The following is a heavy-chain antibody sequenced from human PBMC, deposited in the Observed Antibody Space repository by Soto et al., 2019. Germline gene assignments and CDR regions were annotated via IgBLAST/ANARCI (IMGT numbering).Heavy chain of an antibody. CDR2: ISGYTGNT. CDR1: GYYFTTYG. D-gene: IGHD6-19*01. J-gene: IGHJ6*02. CDR3: ARDEPVVAGSSGMDV. V-gene: IGHV1-18*04. Sequence: QVQLVQSGPEVKKPGASVKVSCKAPGYYFTTYGMSWVRQAPGKGLEWMGWISGYTGNTNNAQKLQGRVTMPTDTSTNTAYMELRSLRSDDTALYYCARDEPVVAGSSGMDVWGQGTTVTVSS.